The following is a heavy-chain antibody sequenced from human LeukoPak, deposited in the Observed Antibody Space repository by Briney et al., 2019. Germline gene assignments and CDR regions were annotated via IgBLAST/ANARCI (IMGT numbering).Heavy chain of an antibody. CDR2: IYYSGST. CDR1: GGSISSYY. Sequence: SETLSLTCTVSGGSISSYYWSWIRQPPGKGLEWIGYIYYSGSTNYNPSLKSRVTIPVDTSKNQFSLKLSSVTAADTAVYYCARVHYYDSDAFDIWGQGTMVTVSS. J-gene: IGHJ3*02. V-gene: IGHV4-59*01. CDR3: ARVHYYDSDAFDI. D-gene: IGHD3-22*01.